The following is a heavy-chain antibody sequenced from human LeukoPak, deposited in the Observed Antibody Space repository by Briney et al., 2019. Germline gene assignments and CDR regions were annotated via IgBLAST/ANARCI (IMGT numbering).Heavy chain of an antibody. V-gene: IGHV3-23*01. CDR1: GFTCSSYA. CDR3: AKLGFLTGSFDS. CDR2: LSHSGGSA. D-gene: IGHD3-9*01. Sequence: GGSLRLSCAASGFTCSSYAMSWVRQAAGKGLEWVSSLSHSGGSAYYTDSVKGRFTISRDNSKNTLYLHMNSLRVGDTAVYFCAKLGFLTGSFDSWGQGTLVSVSS. J-gene: IGHJ4*02.